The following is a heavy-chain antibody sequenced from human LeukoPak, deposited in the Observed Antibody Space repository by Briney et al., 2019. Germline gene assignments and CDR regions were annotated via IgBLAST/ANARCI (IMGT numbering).Heavy chain of an antibody. V-gene: IGHV4-4*07. J-gene: IGHJ4*02. CDR3: ARGTTAAAGTFDC. CDR2: IYSSGST. D-gene: IGHD6-13*01. Sequence: SETLSLTCSVSGGSISSYYWSWVRQPAGKGLEWIGRIYSSGSTNYNPSLNSRVTMSVDTSNNQFSLRLTSVTAAGTAVYYCARGTTAAAGTFDCWGQGTLVTVSS. CDR1: GGSISSYY.